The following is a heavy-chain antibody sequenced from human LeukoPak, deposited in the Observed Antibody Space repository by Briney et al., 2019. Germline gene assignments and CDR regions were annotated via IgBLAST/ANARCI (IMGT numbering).Heavy chain of an antibody. V-gene: IGHV3-30-3*01. CDR2: ISYDGSNK. J-gene: IGHJ4*02. CDR3: ARRLYYDSSGFPDY. CDR1: GFSFNSYA. Sequence: RTGRSLRLSCAASGFSFNSYAMHWVRQAPGKGLEWVAVISYDGSNKYYADSVKSRFTISRDNFKNTLYLQMNSLRPEDTAVYYCARRLYYDSSGFPDYWGQGTLVTVSS. D-gene: IGHD3-22*01.